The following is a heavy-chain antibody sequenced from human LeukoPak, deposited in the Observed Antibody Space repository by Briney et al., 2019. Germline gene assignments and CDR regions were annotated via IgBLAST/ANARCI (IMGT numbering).Heavy chain of an antibody. D-gene: IGHD5-18*01. CDR2: INPNSGDT. CDR3: AREDTRGSSAFDI. CDR1: GYPFTDYY. V-gene: IGHV1-2*02. Sequence: ASVKVSCKASGYPFTDYYMHWVRQAPGQGLEWMGSINPNSGDTNYAQNFQGRVTMTRDTSISTAYMDLSRLRSDDTAVYYCAREDTRGSSAFDIWGQGTMVTVSS. J-gene: IGHJ3*02.